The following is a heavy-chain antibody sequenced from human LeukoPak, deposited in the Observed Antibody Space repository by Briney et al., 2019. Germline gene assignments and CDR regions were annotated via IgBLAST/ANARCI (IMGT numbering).Heavy chain of an antibody. CDR1: GGSISSGGYS. V-gene: IGHV4-30-2*01. J-gene: IGHJ5*02. Sequence: PSETLSLTCAVSGGSISSGGYSWSWIRQPPGKGLEWIGYIYHSGSTYYNPSLKSRVTISVDRSKNQFSLKLSSVTAADTAVYYCASASIAARANWFDPWGQGTLVTVSS. D-gene: IGHD6-6*01. CDR2: IYHSGST. CDR3: ASASIAARANWFDP.